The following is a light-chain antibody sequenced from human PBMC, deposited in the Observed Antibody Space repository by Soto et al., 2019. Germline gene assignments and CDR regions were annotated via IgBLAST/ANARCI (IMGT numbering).Light chain of an antibody. CDR1: QSVSSTY. CDR2: DAS. Sequence: EIVLTQSPGTLSLSPGERATLSSRASQSVSSTYLAWYQQKPGQAPRLLIYDASSRATGIPDRFSGSGSGTDFTLTISRLEPEDFAVYYCQQYGISPPWTFGQGTKVEIK. V-gene: IGKV3-20*01. J-gene: IGKJ1*01. CDR3: QQYGISPPWT.